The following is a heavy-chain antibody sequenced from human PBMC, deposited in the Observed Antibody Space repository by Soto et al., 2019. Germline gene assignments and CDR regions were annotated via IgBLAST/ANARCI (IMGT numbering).Heavy chain of an antibody. D-gene: IGHD1-26*01. Sequence: PGGSLRLSCTASGFTFGDYAMSWFRHAPGKGLEWVGFIRSKAYGGTTEYAASVKGRFTISRDDSKSIAYLQMNSLKTEDTAVYYCTREVGRRYSYYYGMDVWGQGTTVTVSS. J-gene: IGHJ6*02. CDR3: TREVGRRYSYYYGMDV. V-gene: IGHV3-49*03. CDR2: IRSKAYGGTT. CDR1: GFTFGDYA.